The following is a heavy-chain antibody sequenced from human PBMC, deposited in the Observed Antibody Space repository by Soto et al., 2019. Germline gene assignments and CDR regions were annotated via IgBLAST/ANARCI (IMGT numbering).Heavy chain of an antibody. CDR3: ASQRGMDV. V-gene: IGHV3-21*01. J-gene: IGHJ6*02. Sequence: EVPLVASGGGLVKPGGSLRLSCAASGFTFSTYTMNWVRQAPGKGLEWVSSISSSSHYIYYADSVKGRFTISRDNAKNSLFLQMNSLRVEDTAVYYCASQRGMDVWGQGTTVTVSS. CDR1: GFTFSTYT. CDR2: ISSSSHYI.